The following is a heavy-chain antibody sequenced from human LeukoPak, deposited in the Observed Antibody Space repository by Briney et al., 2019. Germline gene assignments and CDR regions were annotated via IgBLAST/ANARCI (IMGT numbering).Heavy chain of an antibody. V-gene: IGHV1-18*01. CDR3: AKTVFTNYNILTGYFDY. J-gene: IGHJ4*02. CDR1: GYTFTSYS. Sequence: ASVKVSCKASGYTFTSYSITWVRQAPGQGLEWMGWISPYNGNTNYAQKLQGRVTMPTDTSTSTAYMDLRSLRSDDTAVYYCAKTVFTNYNILTGYFDYWGREPWSPSPQ. D-gene: IGHD3-9*01. CDR2: ISPYNGNT.